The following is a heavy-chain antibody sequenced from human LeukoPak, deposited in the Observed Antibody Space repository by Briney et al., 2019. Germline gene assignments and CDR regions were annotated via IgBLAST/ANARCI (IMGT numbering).Heavy chain of an antibody. CDR1: GGSIRSSYSY. CDR2: IYDSGPT. CDR3: ARHYGP. D-gene: IGHD3-10*01. Sequence: SETLSLTCTVSGGSIRSSYSYWGWIRQPPGKGMEWSGSIYDSGPTYYNPSLKRRVTISVDTSKNQFSLRLNSVPAAHTAVYYCARHYGPWGQGTLVTVSS. J-gene: IGHJ5*02. V-gene: IGHV4-39*01.